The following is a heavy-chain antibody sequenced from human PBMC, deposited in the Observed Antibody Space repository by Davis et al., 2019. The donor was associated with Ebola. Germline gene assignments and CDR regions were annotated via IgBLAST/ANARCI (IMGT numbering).Heavy chain of an antibody. CDR2: IFSSDEK. CDR3: ARMSSYWYLDY. CDR1: GLSLSNARMG. Sequence: SGPTLVKPTETLTLTCTVSGLSLSNARMGVSWIRQPPGKALEWLAHIFSSDEKSFSTSLKGRLTLSKDTSKSQVVLTMTNMDPVDTATYYCARMSSYWYLDYWGQGALVTVSS. J-gene: IGHJ4*02. V-gene: IGHV2-26*01. D-gene: IGHD2-15*01.